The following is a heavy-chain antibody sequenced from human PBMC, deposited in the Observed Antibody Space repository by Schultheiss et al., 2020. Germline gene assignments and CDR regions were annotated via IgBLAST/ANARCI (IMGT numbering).Heavy chain of an antibody. J-gene: IGHJ4*02. CDR1: GFTFSSYA. D-gene: IGHD3-16*01. V-gene: IGHV3-33*08. CDR3: ARADEGDYFDY. CDR2: IWYDGSNK. Sequence: GESLKISCAASGFTFSSYAMHWVRQAPGKGLEWVAVIWYDGSNKYYVDSVKGRFTISRDNTKNSLYLHMNNLRAEDTAVYYCARADEGDYFDYWGQGILVTVSS.